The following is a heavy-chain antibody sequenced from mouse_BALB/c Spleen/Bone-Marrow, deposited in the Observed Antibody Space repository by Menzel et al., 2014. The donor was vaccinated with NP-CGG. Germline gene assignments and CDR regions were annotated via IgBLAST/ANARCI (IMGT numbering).Heavy chain of an antibody. CDR1: EFSLTSYG. V-gene: IGHV2-9*02. CDR2: IWAGGST. CDR3: ARGGSSRAWFAY. Sequence: VQLQESGPGLVAPSQSLSITCTVSEFSLTSYGVHWVRQPPGKGLEWLGVIWAGGSTNYNSALMSRLSISKDNSKSQVFLKMNSLQTDYTAMYYCARGGSSRAWFAYWGQGTLVTVPA. J-gene: IGHJ3*01. D-gene: IGHD1-1*01.